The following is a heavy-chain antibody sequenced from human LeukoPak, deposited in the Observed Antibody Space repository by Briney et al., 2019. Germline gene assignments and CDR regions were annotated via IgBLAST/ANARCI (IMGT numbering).Heavy chain of an antibody. CDR3: ARGDNSFLGLAGFDP. CDR2: IIPILGIA. V-gene: IGHV1-69*02. J-gene: IGHJ5*02. Sequence: SVKVSCKASGGTFSSYTISWVRQAPGQGLEWMGRIIPILGIANYAQKFQGRVTITADKSTSTAYMELSSLRSEDTAVYYCARGDNSFLGLAGFDPWGQGTLVTVSS. D-gene: IGHD2/OR15-2a*01. CDR1: GGTFSSYT.